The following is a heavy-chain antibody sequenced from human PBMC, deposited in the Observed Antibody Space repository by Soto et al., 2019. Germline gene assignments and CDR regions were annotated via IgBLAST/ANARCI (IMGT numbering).Heavy chain of an antibody. CDR2: IHRDGSGK. CDR3: ARDIVVSPAAPDPMG. D-gene: IGHD2-2*01. CDR1: GFTFSSYW. Sequence: EVQLVESGGSLVQPGGSLRLSCVASGFTFSSYWMTWVRQAPGQGLEWVANIHRDGSGKYYVDSVKGRFTVSRDNAKNALYVQMNRLGVEETAVYYCARDIVVSPAAPDPMGWGQGTLVTVSA. V-gene: IGHV3-7*01. J-gene: IGHJ4*02.